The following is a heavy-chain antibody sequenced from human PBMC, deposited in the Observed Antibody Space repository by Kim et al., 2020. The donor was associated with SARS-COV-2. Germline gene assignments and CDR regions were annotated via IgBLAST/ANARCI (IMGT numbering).Heavy chain of an antibody. V-gene: IGHV4-39*01. CDR3: APLSASAGY. CDR1: GGSISSSSYY. Sequence: ETLSLTCTVSGGSISSSSYYWGWIRQPPGKGLEWIGSIYYSGSTYYNPSLKSRVTISVDTSKNQFSLKLSSVTAADTAVYYCAPLSASAGYWGQGTLVTVSS. CDR2: IYYSGST. J-gene: IGHJ4*02.